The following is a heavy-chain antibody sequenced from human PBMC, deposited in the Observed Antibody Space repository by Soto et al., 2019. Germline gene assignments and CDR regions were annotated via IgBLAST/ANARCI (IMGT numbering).Heavy chain of an antibody. CDR2: ISRSGDST. J-gene: IGHJ4*02. D-gene: IGHD2-15*01. CDR3: ANSGSPRAIEGFDY. V-gene: IGHV3-23*01. CDR1: GFTFSTYA. Sequence: GGSLRLSCAASGFTFSTYAMSWVRQAPGKGLEWVSAISRSGDSTYYADSVKGRFTISRDNSKNTLYLQMNTLRAEDTAVYYCANSGSPRAIEGFDYWGQGTLVTVSS.